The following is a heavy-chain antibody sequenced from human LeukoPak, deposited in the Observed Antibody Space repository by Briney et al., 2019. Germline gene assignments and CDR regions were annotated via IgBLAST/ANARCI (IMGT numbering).Heavy chain of an antibody. V-gene: IGHV1-2*02. D-gene: IGHD3-10*01. CDR3: ARVGDGSDP. CDR1: GYTFTGYY. CDR2: IRPYNGAT. Sequence: ASVKVSCKASGYTFTGYYIHWIRQAPGQGLEWLGWIRPYNGATSYAQRFQGRITMTRDTSINEAYMQLGRLSYDDTAVYYCARVGDGSDPWGQGSLVTVSS. J-gene: IGHJ5*02.